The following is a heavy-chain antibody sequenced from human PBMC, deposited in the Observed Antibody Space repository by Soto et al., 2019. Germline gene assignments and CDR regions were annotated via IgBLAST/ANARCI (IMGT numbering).Heavy chain of an antibody. CDR1: GGSISSGYYY. V-gene: IGHV4-30-4*01. CDR2: IYYSGNT. D-gene: IGHD3-22*01. J-gene: IGHJ6*02. Sequence: SETLSLPCSVSGGSISSGYYYWSWIRQPPGKGLEWIGNIYYSGNTYCNPSLKSRLIISIDASENQFSLKVGSVTAAETAVYYCASSLIYGMYXWGQVTSLAVS. CDR3: ASSLIYGMYX.